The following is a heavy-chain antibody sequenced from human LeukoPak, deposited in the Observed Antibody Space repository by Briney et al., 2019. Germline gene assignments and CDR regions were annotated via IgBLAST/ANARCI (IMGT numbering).Heavy chain of an antibody. V-gene: IGHV3-21*01. J-gene: IGHJ5*02. CDR1: GFTFSSYS. Sequence: PGGSLRLSCAASGFTFSSYSMNWVRQAPGKGLEWVSSISSSSSYIYYADSVKGRFTISRDNAKNSLYLQMNSLRAEDTAVYYCARDSSSWPNWFDPWGQGTLVTVLS. D-gene: IGHD6-13*01. CDR2: ISSSSSYI. CDR3: ARDSSSWPNWFDP.